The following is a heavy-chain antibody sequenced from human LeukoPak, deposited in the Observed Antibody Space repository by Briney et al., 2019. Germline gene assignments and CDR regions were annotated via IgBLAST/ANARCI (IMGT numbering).Heavy chain of an antibody. CDR3: ARDLGQYYDTSDNWFDP. CDR2: ISSDGINT. J-gene: IGHJ5*02. Sequence: GGSLRLSCAASGFTFSNYWMHWVRQAPGKGLVWVSRISSDGINTSYADSVKGRFTISRDNARNTLNLQMNSLRAEDTAVYYCARDLGQYYDTSDNWFDPWGQGTLVTVSS. CDR1: GFTFSNYW. D-gene: IGHD3-22*01. V-gene: IGHV3-74*01.